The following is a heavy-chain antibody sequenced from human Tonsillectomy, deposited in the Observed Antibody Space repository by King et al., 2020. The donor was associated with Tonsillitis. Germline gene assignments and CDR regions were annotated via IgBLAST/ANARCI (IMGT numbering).Heavy chain of an antibody. CDR1: GFTFSHHA. Sequence: VQLVESGGGVVQPGGSLRLSCAASGFTFSHHALHWVRQAPGKGLEWVTYIRFDGSNEYYVDSVKGRFTISRDNSRNTLYLQMNSLRTEDTAVYYCAIFGSIAGRRDNWGQGTLVSVSS. D-gene: IGHD6-6*01. CDR2: IRFDGSNE. J-gene: IGHJ4*02. CDR3: AIFGSIAGRRDN. V-gene: IGHV3-30*02.